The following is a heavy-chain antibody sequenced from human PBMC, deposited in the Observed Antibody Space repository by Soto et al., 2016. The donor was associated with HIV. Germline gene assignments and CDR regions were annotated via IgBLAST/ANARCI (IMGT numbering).Heavy chain of an antibody. V-gene: IGHV1-69*13. CDR1: GGTFSSYP. J-gene: IGHJ3*02. CDR3: HYYDSSGYYPDPFDI. CDR2: IIPIFGTA. D-gene: IGHD3-22*01. Sequence: QVQLVQSGAEVKKPGSSVKVSCKVSGGTFSSYPITWVRQAPGQGLEWMGGIIPIFGTASYAQKFQGRVTISADESTRTTYMELSSLISEDTAVYYCHYYDSSGYYPDPFDIWGQRDNGQRLI.